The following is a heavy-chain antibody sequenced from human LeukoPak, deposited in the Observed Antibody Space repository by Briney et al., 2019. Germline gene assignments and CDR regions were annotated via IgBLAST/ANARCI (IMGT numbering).Heavy chain of an antibody. CDR1: GFKIRTYW. CDR3: ARDPGYYYYGMDV. J-gene: IGHJ6*02. Sequence: PGGSQRLSCAVTGFKIRTYWIHWVRHSPGRGLEWVARINGEGSRISYADSVRGRFTISRDNAKNTAYLQMNSLRAEDTALYYCARDPGYYYYGMDVWGQGTTVVVSS. V-gene: IGHV3-74*01. CDR2: INGEGSRI.